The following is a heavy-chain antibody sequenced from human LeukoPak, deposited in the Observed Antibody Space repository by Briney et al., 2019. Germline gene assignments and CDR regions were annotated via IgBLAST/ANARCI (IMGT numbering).Heavy chain of an antibody. Sequence: GASVKVSCKASGGTFSSYAISWVRQAPGQGLEWMGGIIPIFGTANYAQKFQGRVTITADESTSTAYMELSSLRSEDTAVYYCARVSGNYDFWSGYYQYYFDYWGQGTLVTVSS. V-gene: IGHV1-69*13. D-gene: IGHD3-3*01. CDR2: IIPIFGTA. CDR3: ARVSGNYDFWSGYYQYYFDY. CDR1: GGTFSSYA. J-gene: IGHJ4*02.